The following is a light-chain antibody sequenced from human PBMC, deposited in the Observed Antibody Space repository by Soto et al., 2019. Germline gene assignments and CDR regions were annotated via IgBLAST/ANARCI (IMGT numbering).Light chain of an antibody. J-gene: IGLJ1*01. Sequence: QSVLTQPASVSGSPGQPITISCTGTSSDVGGYNYVSWYQQHPGKAPKLMIYEVSSRPPGVSIRFSGSKSGNTASLTISGLQAEDEADYYYSSYTSSSTFYVFGTGTKLTVL. CDR3: SSYTSSSTFYV. CDR1: SSDVGGYNY. CDR2: EVS. V-gene: IGLV2-14*01.